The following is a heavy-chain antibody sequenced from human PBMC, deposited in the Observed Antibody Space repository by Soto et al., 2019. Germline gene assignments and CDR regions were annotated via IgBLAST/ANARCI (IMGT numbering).Heavy chain of an antibody. V-gene: IGHV3-49*03. CDR2: IRSKAYGGTT. Sequence: PGGSLRLSCTASGFTFGDYAMSWFRQAPGKGLEWVGFIRSKAYGGTTEYAASVKGRFTISRDDSKSIAYLQMNSLKTEDTAVYYCTRDCSSTSCYASGYYYYYMDVWGKGTTVTVSS. CDR3: TRDCSSTSCYASGYYYYYMDV. D-gene: IGHD2-2*01. CDR1: GFTFGDYA. J-gene: IGHJ6*03.